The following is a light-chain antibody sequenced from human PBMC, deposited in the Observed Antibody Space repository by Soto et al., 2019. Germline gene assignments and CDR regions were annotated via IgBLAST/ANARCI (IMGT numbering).Light chain of an antibody. CDR1: NSNIGSDI. J-gene: IGLJ1*01. Sequence: QSVLTQPPSASGTPGQRATISCCGSNSNIGSDIVNCYQLLPGAAPEVLINTTNQRPSGVPERFSGSKSGTSASLAISGLQPEDEANSSCATWDGGLSGPFVFGTGTRSPS. CDR2: TTN. CDR3: ATWDGGLSGPFV. V-gene: IGLV1-44*01.